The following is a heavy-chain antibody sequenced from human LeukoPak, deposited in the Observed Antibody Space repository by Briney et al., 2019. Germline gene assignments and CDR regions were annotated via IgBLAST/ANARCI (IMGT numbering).Heavy chain of an antibody. D-gene: IGHD6-13*01. CDR3: ARIAYVSTWYIDY. V-gene: IGHV3-7*01. CDR2: IKQDGSEK. CDR1: GFTFSGCS. Sequence: GGSLRLSCAASGFTFSGCSLSWVRQAPGKGLEWVANIKQDGSEKYSLDSVKGRFTISRDNAKNSLSLQMNSLRAEDTAVYYCARIAYVSTWYIDYWGQGTLVTVSS. J-gene: IGHJ4*02.